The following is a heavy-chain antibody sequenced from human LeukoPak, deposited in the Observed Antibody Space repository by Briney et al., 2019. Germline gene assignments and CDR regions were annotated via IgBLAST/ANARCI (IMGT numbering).Heavy chain of an antibody. Sequence: SETLSLTCTVSGGSISSSSYYWGWIRQPPGKGLEWIGSIYYSGSTYYNPSLKSRVTISVDASKNQFSLNLRSLTAADTAVYYCARGRQEVSMIVVAMTAVSYYLDVWGKGTTVTVS. CDR2: IYYSGST. V-gene: IGHV4-39*07. CDR3: ARGRQEVSMIVVAMTAVSYYLDV. D-gene: IGHD3-22*01. CDR1: GGSISSSSYY. J-gene: IGHJ6*03.